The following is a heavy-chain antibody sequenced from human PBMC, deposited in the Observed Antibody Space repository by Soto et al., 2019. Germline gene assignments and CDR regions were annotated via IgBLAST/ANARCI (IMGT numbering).Heavy chain of an antibody. CDR3: ARAGVYGDSDAFEV. Sequence: QVQLVESGGGVVQPGRSLRLSCAASGFTFSSYDMHWVRQAPGKGLEWVAVISYDGSNKFYVYSVKGRFTISRDNSQHTLYLQMNSLRAADTAVYYCARAGVYGDSDAFEVWGQGTMVTVSS. CDR1: GFTFSSYD. V-gene: IGHV3-30*03. J-gene: IGHJ3*01. D-gene: IGHD4-17*01. CDR2: ISYDGSNK.